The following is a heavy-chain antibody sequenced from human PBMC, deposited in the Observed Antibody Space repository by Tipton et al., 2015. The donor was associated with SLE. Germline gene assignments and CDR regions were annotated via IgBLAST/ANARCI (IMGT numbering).Heavy chain of an antibody. Sequence: TPSLTCTVSGASISSHYWNWIRQPPGKGLEWIGNIYNNGNTNYNPSLKSRVTISVDTSRNQFFLKLSSVTAADTALYYCARAKRSSTTWGYWFDPWGQGTLATVPS. CDR1: GASISSHY. V-gene: IGHV4-59*11. CDR2: IYNNGNT. CDR3: ARAKRSSTTWGYWFDP. D-gene: IGHD2-2*01. J-gene: IGHJ5*02.